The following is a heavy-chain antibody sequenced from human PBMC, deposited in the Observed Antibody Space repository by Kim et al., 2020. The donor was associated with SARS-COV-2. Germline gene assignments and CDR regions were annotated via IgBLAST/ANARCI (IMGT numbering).Heavy chain of an antibody. J-gene: IGHJ5*02. CDR1: GGSISSSSYY. D-gene: IGHD2-2*02. CDR3: GRHGSMYSPIRP. V-gene: IGHV4-39*01. CDR2: IYNTGST. Sequence: SETLSLTCTVSGGSISSSSYYWGWIRQPPGKGLEWIGSIYNTGSTYYNPSLKSRVTISVDTSKNQFSLKLSSVTAADTAVYYCGRHGSMYSPIRPWGQGTLVTVSS.